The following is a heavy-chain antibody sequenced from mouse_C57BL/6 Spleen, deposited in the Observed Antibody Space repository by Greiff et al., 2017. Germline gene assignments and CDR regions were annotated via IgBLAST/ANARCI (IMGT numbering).Heavy chain of an antibody. CDR2: IDPETGGT. CDR1: GYTFTDYE. V-gene: IGHV1-15*01. D-gene: IGHD2-1*01. J-gene: IGHJ2*01. CDR3: TRPGIYYGNYLPLDY. Sequence: VQLQQSGAELVRPGASVTLSCKASGYTFTDYEMHWVKQTPVHGLEWIGAIDPETGGTAYNQKFKGKAILTADKSSSTAYMELRSLTSEDSAVYYCTRPGIYYGNYLPLDYWGQGTTLTVSS.